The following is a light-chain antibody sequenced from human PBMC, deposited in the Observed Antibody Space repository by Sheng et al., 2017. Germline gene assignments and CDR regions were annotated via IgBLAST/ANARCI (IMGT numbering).Light chain of an antibody. CDR2: ASS. CDR1: QSISKY. Sequence: DIQLTQSPSSLSASVGDRVTITCRASQSISKYLNWYQHKAGKAPKXLIYASSTLQSGVPSRFSGSGSGTDFTLTISSLQPEDFATYFCQQSYTAVTFGPGTRVDI. CDR3: QQSYTAVT. V-gene: IGKV1-39*01. J-gene: IGKJ3*01.